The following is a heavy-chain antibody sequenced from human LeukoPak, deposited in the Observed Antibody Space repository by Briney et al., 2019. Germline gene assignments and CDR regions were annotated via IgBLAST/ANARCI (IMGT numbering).Heavy chain of an antibody. V-gene: IGHV3-73*01. CDR2: IRSKANSYAT. D-gene: IGHD3-22*01. CDR1: GFIFSGSA. Sequence: GGSLRLSCAASGFIFSGSAIHWVRQASGKGLEWLGRIRSKANSYATTYAASLKGRFTISRDDPKNTAYLQMNSLNTDDTAMYYCIRQYGYYDSSGRYNWFDPWGQGTLVTVSS. CDR3: IRQYGYYDSSGRYNWFDP. J-gene: IGHJ5*02.